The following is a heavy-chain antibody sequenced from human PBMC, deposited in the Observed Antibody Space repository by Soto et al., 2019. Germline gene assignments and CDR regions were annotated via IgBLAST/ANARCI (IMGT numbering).Heavy chain of an antibody. CDR3: AREAYCSGGSCYLNWFDP. J-gene: IGHJ5*02. Sequence: SVKVSCKASGGTFSSYTISWVRQAPGQGLEWMGRIIPILGIANYAQKFQGRVTITADKSTSTAYMELSSLRSEDTAVYYCAREAYCSGGSCYLNWFDPWGQGTLVTVS. V-gene: IGHV1-69*04. D-gene: IGHD2-15*01. CDR2: IIPILGIA. CDR1: GGTFSSYT.